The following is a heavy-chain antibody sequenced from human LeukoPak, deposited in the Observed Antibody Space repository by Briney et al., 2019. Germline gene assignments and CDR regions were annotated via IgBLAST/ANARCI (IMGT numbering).Heavy chain of an antibody. Sequence: EGSLRLSCAASGFTFSDYYMTWIRQAPGKGLEWVSYISSSGSYINYADSVKGRFTISRDNAKNSLYLQMNSLRAEDTAVYYCARDGGYCSGGNCYSEDWGQGTLVTVSS. J-gene: IGHJ4*02. CDR3: ARDGGYCSGGNCYSED. V-gene: IGHV3-11*06. CDR2: ISSSGSYI. CDR1: GFTFSDYY. D-gene: IGHD2-15*01.